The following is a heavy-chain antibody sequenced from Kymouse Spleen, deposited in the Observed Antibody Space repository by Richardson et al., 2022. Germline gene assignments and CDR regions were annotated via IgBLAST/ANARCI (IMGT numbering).Heavy chain of an antibody. CDR1: GYTLTELS. V-gene: IGHV1-24*d01. J-gene: IGHJ6*02. CDR2: FDPEDGET. CDR3: ATDRRITMVRGVPYYYYYGMDV. D-gene: IGHD3-10*01. Sequence: QVQLVQSGAEVKKPGASVKVSCKVSGYTLTELSMHWVRQAPGKGLEWMGGFDPEDGETIYAQKFQGRVTMTEDTSTDTAYMDLSSLRSEDTAVYYCATDRRITMVRGVPYYYYYGMDVWGQGTTVTVSS.